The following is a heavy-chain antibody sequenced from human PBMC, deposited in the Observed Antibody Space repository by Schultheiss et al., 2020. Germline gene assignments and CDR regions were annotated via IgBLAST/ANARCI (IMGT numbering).Heavy chain of an antibody. CDR2: IYHSGST. Sequence: SETLSLTCAVSGYSISSGYYWGWIRQPPGKGLEWIGSIYHSGSTYYNPSLKSRVTISVDTSKNQFSLKLSSVTAADTAVYYCARDYGGLSFWGQGTLVTVSA. CDR3: ARDYGGLSF. V-gene: IGHV4-38-2*02. CDR1: GYSISSGYY. D-gene: IGHD4-23*01. J-gene: IGHJ4*02.